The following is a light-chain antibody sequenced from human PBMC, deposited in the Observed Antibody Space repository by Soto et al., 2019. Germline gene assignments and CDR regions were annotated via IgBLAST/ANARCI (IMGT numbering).Light chain of an antibody. CDR1: QSISSW. CDR2: DAS. V-gene: IGKV1-5*01. J-gene: IGKJ4*01. CDR3: QQCNNWPQVT. Sequence: DRKRAQRRATLPTSIQGRFTITCLASQSISSWLAWYQQKPGKAPKLLIYDASSLESGVPSRFSGSGSGTEFTLTISRLQPDDFAVYYCQQCNNWPQVTFGGGTKVDIK.